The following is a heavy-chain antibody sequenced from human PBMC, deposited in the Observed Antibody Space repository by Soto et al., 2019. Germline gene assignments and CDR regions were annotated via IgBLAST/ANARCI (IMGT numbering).Heavy chain of an antibody. V-gene: IGHV1-18*01. CDR2: IIPIFGNT. CDR1: RGTFSSYA. J-gene: IGHJ3*02. D-gene: IGHD1-26*01. CDR3: ARDRENSVDAFDI. Sequence: ASVKVSCKASRGTFSSYAISWVRQVPGQGLEWMGGIIPIFGNTNYAQKLQGRVTMTTDTSTSTAYMELRSLRSDDTAVYYCARDRENSVDAFDIWGQGTMVTVSS.